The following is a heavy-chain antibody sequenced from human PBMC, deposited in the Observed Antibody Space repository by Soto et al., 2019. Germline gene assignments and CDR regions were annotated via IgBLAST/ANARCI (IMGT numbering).Heavy chain of an antibody. V-gene: IGHV1-69*13. CDR3: ARDHIYCGGDCSPGWFDP. D-gene: IGHD2-21*02. Sequence: SVRVSCKASGVTFSSYAISWVRQAPGQGLEWMGGIIPIFGTANYAQKFQGRVTITADESTSTAYMELSSLRSEDTAVYYCARDHIYCGGDCSPGWFDPWGQGTLVTVSS. CDR1: GVTFSSYA. CDR2: IIPIFGTA. J-gene: IGHJ5*02.